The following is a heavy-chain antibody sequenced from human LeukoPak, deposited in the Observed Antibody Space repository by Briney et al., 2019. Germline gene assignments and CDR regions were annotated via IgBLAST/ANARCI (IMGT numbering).Heavy chain of an antibody. V-gene: IGHV1-18*01. CDR3: ARVTIGYCSSTSCVSDSAFDI. CDR2: ISAYNGNT. J-gene: IGHJ3*02. CDR1: GYTFTSYG. D-gene: IGHD2-2*01. Sequence: GASVKVSCKASGYTFTSYGISWVRQAPGQGLEWMGWISAYNGNTNYAQKLQGRVTMTTDTSTSTAYMELRSLRSDDTAVYYCARVTIGYCSSTSCVSDSAFDIWGQGTMVTVSS.